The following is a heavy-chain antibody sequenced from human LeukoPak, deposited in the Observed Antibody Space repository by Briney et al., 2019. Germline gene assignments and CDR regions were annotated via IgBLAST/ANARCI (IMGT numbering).Heavy chain of an antibody. CDR1: GFTFSSYG. CDR2: ILYDGINK. CDR3: AKDLREGYYDSSGTFDY. V-gene: IGHV3-30*02. Sequence: GGSLRLSCAASGFTFSSYGMNWVRQAPGKGLEWVAFILYDGINKYYAESVKGRLTISRDNSKNTRILQMNSLRAEETAVYYCAKDLREGYYDSSGTFDYWGQGTLVTVSS. D-gene: IGHD3-22*01. J-gene: IGHJ4*02.